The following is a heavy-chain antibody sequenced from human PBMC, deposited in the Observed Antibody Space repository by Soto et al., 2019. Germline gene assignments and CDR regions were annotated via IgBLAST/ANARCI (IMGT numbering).Heavy chain of an antibody. CDR1: GFTFDDYA. J-gene: IGHJ3*02. CDR3: AKAASSCFTDASYI. CDR2: ISWNSGSI. Sequence: VQLVESGGGLVQPGRSLRLSCAASGFTFDDYAMNWVRQALGKGLEWVSGISWNSGSIGYADSVKGRFTISRDNAKNILYQQKNSLRAEDTSLYYCAKAASSCFTDASYIWGQGTMVTVSS. V-gene: IGHV3-9*01. D-gene: IGHD6-19*01.